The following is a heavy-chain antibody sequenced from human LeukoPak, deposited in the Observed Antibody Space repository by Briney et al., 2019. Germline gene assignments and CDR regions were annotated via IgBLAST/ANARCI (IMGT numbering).Heavy chain of an antibody. CDR1: GFTFSSYG. CDR2: IWYDGSNK. J-gene: IGHJ4*02. CDR3: ARVSSGSYQNPFDY. V-gene: IGHV3-33*01. Sequence: GGSLRLSCAASGFTFSSYGMHWVRQAPGKGLEWVAVIWYDGSNKYYADSVKGRFTISRDNSKNTLYLQMNSLRAEDTAVYYCARVSSGSYQNPFDYWGQGTLVTVSS. D-gene: IGHD1-26*01.